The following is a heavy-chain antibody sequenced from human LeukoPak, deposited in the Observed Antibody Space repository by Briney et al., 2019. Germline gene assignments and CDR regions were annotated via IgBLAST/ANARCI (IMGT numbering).Heavy chain of an antibody. V-gene: IGHV4-59*12. CDR2: IYYSGST. J-gene: IGHJ4*02. D-gene: IGHD3-10*01. CDR3: ARDRIYGSGSDHFDY. CDR1: GGSISSYY. Sequence: SETLSLTCTVSGGSISSYYWSWIRQPPGKGLEWIGYIYYSGSTNYNPSLKSRVTISVDTSKNQFSLKLSSVTAADTAVYYCARDRIYGSGSDHFDYWGQGTLVTVSS.